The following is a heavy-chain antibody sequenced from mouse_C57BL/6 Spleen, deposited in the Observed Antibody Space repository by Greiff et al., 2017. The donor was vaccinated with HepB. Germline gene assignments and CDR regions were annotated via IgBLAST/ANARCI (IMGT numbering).Heavy chain of an antibody. V-gene: IGHV1-18*01. Sequence: VQLKQSGPELVKPGASVKIPCKASGYTFTDYNMDWVKQSHGKSLEWIGDINPNNGGTIYNQKFKGKATLTVDKSSSTAYMELRSLTSEDTAVYYCARSGSSGYGWFAYWGQGTLVTVSA. J-gene: IGHJ3*01. CDR1: GYTFTDYN. CDR2: INPNNGGT. CDR3: ARSGSSGYGWFAY. D-gene: IGHD3-2*02.